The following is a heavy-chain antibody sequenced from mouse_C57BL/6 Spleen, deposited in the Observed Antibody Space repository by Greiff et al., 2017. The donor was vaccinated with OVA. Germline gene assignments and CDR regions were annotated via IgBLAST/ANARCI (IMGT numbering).Heavy chain of an antibody. D-gene: IGHD2-14*01. CDR3: ARDGGVRRSLYAMDY. J-gene: IGHJ4*01. CDR1: GFTFSSYA. Sequence: EVKLVESGGGLVKPGGSLKLSCAASGFTFSSYAMSWVRQTPEKRLEWVATISDGGSYTYYPDNVKGRFTISRDNAKNNLYLQMSHLKSEDTAMYYCARDGGVRRSLYAMDYWGQGTSVTVSS. V-gene: IGHV5-4*01. CDR2: ISDGGSYT.